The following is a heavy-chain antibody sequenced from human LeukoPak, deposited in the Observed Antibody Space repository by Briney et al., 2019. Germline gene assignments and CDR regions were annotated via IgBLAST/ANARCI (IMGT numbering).Heavy chain of an antibody. J-gene: IGHJ5*02. V-gene: IGHV4-59*01. Sequence: PSETLSLTCNVSGGSISSYYWSWIRQPPGKGLEWIGYIYYSGSTNYNPSLKSRITMSVDTSKNQFSLKLSSVTAADTAVYYCARVGDIVLIPAALVLDPWGQGTLVTVSS. CDR1: GGSISSYY. D-gene: IGHD2-2*01. CDR2: IYYSGST. CDR3: ARVGDIVLIPAALVLDP.